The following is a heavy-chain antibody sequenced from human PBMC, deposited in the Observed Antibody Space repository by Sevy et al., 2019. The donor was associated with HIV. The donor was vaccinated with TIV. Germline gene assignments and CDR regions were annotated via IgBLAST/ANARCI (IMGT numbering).Heavy chain of an antibody. CDR1: GYTLTQLS. CDR2: FDPEDGEI. Sequence: ASVKVSCKVSGYTLTQLSMHWVRQAPGKGLEWMGSFDPEDGEILYAQKFQGRVTMTEDTSTDTAYMELSSLRSEDTAVYYCATTKDSYDSSASPFDYWGQGTLVTVSS. V-gene: IGHV1-24*01. CDR3: ATTKDSYDSSASPFDY. J-gene: IGHJ4*02. D-gene: IGHD3-22*01.